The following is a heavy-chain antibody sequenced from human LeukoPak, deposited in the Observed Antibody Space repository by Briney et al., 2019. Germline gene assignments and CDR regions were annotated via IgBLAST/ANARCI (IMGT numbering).Heavy chain of an antibody. V-gene: IGHV3-21*01. CDR2: INSRSTYI. CDR3: ARDETNGFDS. D-gene: IGHD1-14*01. J-gene: IGHJ5*01. CDR1: GFTFSNYN. Sequence: GGSLRLSCGASGFTFSNYNMNWVRQAPGEGLEWVSFINSRSTYIFYADSVMGRFTISRDNAKNSLFLQLNSLRAEDTAVYYCARDETNGFDSWGQGSLVTVSS.